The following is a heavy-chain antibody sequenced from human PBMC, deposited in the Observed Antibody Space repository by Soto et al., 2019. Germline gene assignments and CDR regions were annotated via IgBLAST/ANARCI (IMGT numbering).Heavy chain of an antibody. J-gene: IGHJ6*02. CDR1: GFTFSSYA. CDR2: ISGSGAST. CDR3: AKDRDGAAAGPTKFYGMDV. V-gene: IGHV3-23*01. Sequence: EVQLLESGGGLVQPGGSLRLSCAASGFTFSSYAMSWVRQAPGKGLEWVSVISGSGASTYYADSVRGRFTISRDNSKTTLYLQMNSLRAEDTAVYYCAKDRDGAAAGPTKFYGMDVWGQGTTVTVSS. D-gene: IGHD6-13*01.